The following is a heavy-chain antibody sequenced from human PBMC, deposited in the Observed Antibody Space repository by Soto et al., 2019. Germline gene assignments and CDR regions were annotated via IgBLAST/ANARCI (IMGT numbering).Heavy chain of an antibody. CDR3: ARQEAVPGTPFDS. CDR1: GGSINGYY. J-gene: IGHJ4*02. D-gene: IGHD6-19*01. V-gene: IGHV4-59*01. CDR2: VYFSGST. Sequence: QERLQESGPGLVKPSETLSLTCSVSGGSINGYYWNWIRQPPGKGLEWLGNVYFSGSTHYNPSLEALLTISVDTSKKQISLKLRSVTAADTAVYYCARQEAVPGTPFDSWGQGTLVSVSS.